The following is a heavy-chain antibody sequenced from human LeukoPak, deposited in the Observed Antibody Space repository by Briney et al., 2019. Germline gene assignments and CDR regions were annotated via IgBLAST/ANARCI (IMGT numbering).Heavy chain of an antibody. D-gene: IGHD2-15*01. CDR1: VYTFTIYY. V-gene: IGHV1-46*01. Sequence: ASVTVSCKASVYTFTIYYIHWVRQAPGQGLGWMGIINPSGGSTSYAQKFQGRVTMTTDTSVSTVYMELSSLRSEDTAVYYCARDPHGRYYFDYWGQGTLVTVSS. CDR3: ARDPHGRYYFDY. CDR2: INPSGGST. J-gene: IGHJ4*02.